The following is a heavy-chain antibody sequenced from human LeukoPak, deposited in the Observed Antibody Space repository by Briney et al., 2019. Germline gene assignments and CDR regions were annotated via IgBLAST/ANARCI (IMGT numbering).Heavy chain of an antibody. CDR1: GGSISSNY. CDR2: IYYSGST. V-gene: IGHV4-59*08. D-gene: IGHD3-22*01. CDR3: ARGPYSYDSSGAFDI. Sequence: SETLSLTCSVSGGSISSNYWSWIRQPPGKGLEWIGYIYYSGSTNYNPSLKSRVTISVDTSKNQFSLKLRSVTAADTAVYFCARGPYSYDSSGAFDIWGQGTMVTVSS. J-gene: IGHJ3*02.